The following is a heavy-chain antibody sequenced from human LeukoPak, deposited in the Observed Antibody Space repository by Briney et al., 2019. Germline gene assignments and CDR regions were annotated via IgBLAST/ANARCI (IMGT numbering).Heavy chain of an antibody. V-gene: IGHV4-59*01. J-gene: IGHJ6*03. CDR2: IYYSGST. CDR1: GVSISSYY. D-gene: IGHD3-16*01. Sequence: PSETLSLTCTGSGVSISSYYWSWIRQPPGKGLEWIGYIYYSGSTNYNPSLKSRVTISVDTSKNQFSLKLSSVTAADTAVYYCARETSQKGAHYMDVWGKGTTVTISS. CDR3: ARETSQKGAHYMDV.